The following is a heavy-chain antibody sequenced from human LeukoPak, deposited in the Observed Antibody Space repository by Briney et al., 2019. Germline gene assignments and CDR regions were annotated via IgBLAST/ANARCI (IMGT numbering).Heavy chain of an antibody. CDR3: ARSMATTPTGSTPDFDY. J-gene: IGHJ4*02. CDR1: GGTFSSHA. Sequence: GSSVKVSCKASGGTFSSHAISWVRQAPGQGLEWMGGIIPIFGTANYAQKFQGRVTITADESTSTAYMELSSLRSEDTAVYYCARSMATTPTGSTPDFDYWGQGTLVTVSS. CDR2: IIPIFGTA. V-gene: IGHV1-69*01. D-gene: IGHD5-24*01.